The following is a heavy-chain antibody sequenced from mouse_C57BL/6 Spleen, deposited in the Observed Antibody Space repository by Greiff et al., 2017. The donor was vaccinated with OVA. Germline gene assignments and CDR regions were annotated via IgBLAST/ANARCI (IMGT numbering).Heavy chain of an antibody. CDR3: ARGRDEYDAFDY. V-gene: IGHV1-50*01. CDR2: IDPSDSYT. CDR1: GYTFTSYW. D-gene: IGHD2-4*01. J-gene: IGHJ2*01. Sequence: QVQLQQPGAELVKPGASVKLSCKASGYTFTSYWMQWVKQRPGQGLEWIGEIDPSDSYTNYNQKFKGKATLTVDTSSSTAYMQLSSLTSEDSAVYYCARGRDEYDAFDYWGQGTTLTVSS.